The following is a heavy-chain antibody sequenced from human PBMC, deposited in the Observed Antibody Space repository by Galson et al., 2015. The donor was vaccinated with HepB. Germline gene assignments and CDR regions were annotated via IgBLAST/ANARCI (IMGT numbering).Heavy chain of an antibody. CDR1: GFTFSSYA. D-gene: IGHD1-26*01. CDR2: MSGSGGST. V-gene: IGHV3-23*01. CDR3: AKVGSGSYLGYFDC. J-gene: IGHJ4*02. Sequence: SLRLSCAASGFTFSSYAMSWVRQAPGKGLEWVSTMSGSGGSTSYAVSVKGRFTISRDSSKNTLFLQMNSLRAEDTAVYYCAKVGSGSYLGYFDCRGQGTLVTVSS.